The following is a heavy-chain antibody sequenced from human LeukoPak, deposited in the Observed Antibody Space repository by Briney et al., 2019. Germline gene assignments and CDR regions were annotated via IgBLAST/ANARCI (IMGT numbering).Heavy chain of an antibody. D-gene: IGHD3-10*01. J-gene: IGHJ4*02. V-gene: IGHV5-51*01. Sequence: GESLKISCKGSGYSFTSYLIGWVRQMPGKGLAWMGIIYPGDSDTRYSPSFQGQVTISADKSISTAYLQWSSLKASGTAMYYCARIPGYGSGSYYNLYYFDYWGQGTLVTVSS. CDR1: GYSFTSYL. CDR3: ARIPGYGSGSYYNLYYFDY. CDR2: IYPGDSDT.